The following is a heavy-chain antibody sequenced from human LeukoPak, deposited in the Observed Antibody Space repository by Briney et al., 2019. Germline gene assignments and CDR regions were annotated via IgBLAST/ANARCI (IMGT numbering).Heavy chain of an antibody. D-gene: IGHD3-22*01. CDR3: ARVADSSGYSTDF. CDR1: GFTFSGSA. Sequence: GGSLRLSCAASGFTFSGSAMHWVRQASGKGLEWVGRIRSKANSYATAYAASVKGRFTISRDDSKNTAYLQMNSLRAEDTAVYYCARVADSSGYSTDFWGQGTLVTVSS. V-gene: IGHV3-73*01. CDR2: IRSKANSYAT. J-gene: IGHJ4*02.